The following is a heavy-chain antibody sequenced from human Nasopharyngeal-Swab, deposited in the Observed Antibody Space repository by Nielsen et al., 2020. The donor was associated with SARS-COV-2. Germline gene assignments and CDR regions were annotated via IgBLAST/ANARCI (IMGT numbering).Heavy chain of an antibody. CDR3: TTDYYFDY. CDR2: IGDKAHNYAT. J-gene: IGHJ4*02. Sequence: WIRQPPGKGLEWVGRIGDKAHNYATTYAASVKGRITISRDDSKNTAFLQMDSLKTEDTALYYCTTDYYFDYWGQGTLVTVSS. V-gene: IGHV3-73*01.